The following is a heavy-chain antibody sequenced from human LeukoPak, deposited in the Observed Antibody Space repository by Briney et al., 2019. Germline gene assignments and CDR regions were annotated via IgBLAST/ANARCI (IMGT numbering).Heavy chain of an antibody. Sequence: GGSLRLSCAAAGFTFSDHYMTWIRQAPGKALEWVSYISPDGTTSYYADSLKGRFTVSRDYAKNSLYLQMNSLSAEDTAVYFCARGQWGLDYWGQGALVTVSS. D-gene: IGHD1-26*01. CDR1: GFTFSDHY. CDR3: ARGQWGLDY. CDR2: ISPDGTTS. J-gene: IGHJ4*02. V-gene: IGHV3-11*01.